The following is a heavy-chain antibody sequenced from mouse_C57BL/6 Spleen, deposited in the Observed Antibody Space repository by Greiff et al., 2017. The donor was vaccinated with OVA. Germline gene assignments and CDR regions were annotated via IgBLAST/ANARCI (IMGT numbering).Heavy chain of an antibody. CDR1: GYTFTSYW. CDR3: AKGPTDSSGYVTY. CDR2: IDPYDSYT. J-gene: IGHJ3*01. D-gene: IGHD3-2*02. Sequence: VQLQQPGAELVKPGASVKLSCKASGYTFTSYWMQWVKQRPGQGLEWIGEIDPYDSYTNYNQKFKGKATLTVDTSSSPAYMQLSSLTSEASAVSSCAKGPTDSSGYVTYWGQGTLVTVSA. V-gene: IGHV1-50*01.